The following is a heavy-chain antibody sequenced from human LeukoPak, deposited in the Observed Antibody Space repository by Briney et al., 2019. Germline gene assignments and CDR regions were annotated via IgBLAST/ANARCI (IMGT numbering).Heavy chain of an antibody. V-gene: IGHV1-46*01. CDR3: ARAPKEYSSSSSLGFFDY. J-gene: IGHJ4*02. D-gene: IGHD6-6*01. CDR2: INPSCCST. Sequence: SVKVSCRASGYTFTSYYMQWVRQAPGQGLEGMGIINPSCCSTSCAQKFQGRVTMTRDMSTSTVYMELSSLRSEDTAVYYCARAPKEYSSSSSLGFFDYWGQGTLVTVSS. CDR1: GYTFTSYY.